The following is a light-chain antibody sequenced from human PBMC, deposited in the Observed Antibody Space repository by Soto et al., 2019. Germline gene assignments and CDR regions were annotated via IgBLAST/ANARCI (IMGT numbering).Light chain of an antibody. CDR2: GAS. CDR3: QQYGSLPRT. CDR1: QSVSSSY. J-gene: IGKJ4*02. V-gene: IGKV3-20*01. Sequence: IGFSQSACTLSLSTGERPTLSCRASQSVSSSYLAWYQQKPGQAPRLLIYGASSRATGIPDRFSGSGSGTDFTLTIRTLEPEDFAVYYCQQYGSLPRTFGEGTKVDI.